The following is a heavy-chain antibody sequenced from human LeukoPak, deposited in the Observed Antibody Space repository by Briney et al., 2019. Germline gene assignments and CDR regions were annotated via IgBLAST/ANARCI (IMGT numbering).Heavy chain of an antibody. CDR1: GGSIISYY. CDR3: ARDAHDYGDYYFDY. J-gene: IGHJ4*02. Sequence: KASETLSLTCTVSGGSIISYYWSWIRQPPGKGLEWIGYIYYSGSTNYNPSLKSRVTISVDTSKNQFSLKLSSVTAADTAVYYCARDAHDYGDYYFDYWGQGTLVTVSS. V-gene: IGHV4-59*01. CDR2: IYYSGST. D-gene: IGHD4-17*01.